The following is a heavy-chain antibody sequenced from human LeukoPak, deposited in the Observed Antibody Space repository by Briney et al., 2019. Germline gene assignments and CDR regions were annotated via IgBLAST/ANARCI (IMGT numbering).Heavy chain of an antibody. CDR3: AKMNVLTGYYTPNFDF. Sequence: GGSLRLSCAASGFILSIYAVSWVRQAPRKGLEWVSVVSGSGSSTDYADSVKGRFTISRDNSKNTLYLQMSSLSAEDTAVYYCAKMNVLTGYYTPNFDFWGQGTLVTVSS. V-gene: IGHV3-23*01. D-gene: IGHD3-9*01. CDR2: VSGSGSST. J-gene: IGHJ4*02. CDR1: GFILSIYA.